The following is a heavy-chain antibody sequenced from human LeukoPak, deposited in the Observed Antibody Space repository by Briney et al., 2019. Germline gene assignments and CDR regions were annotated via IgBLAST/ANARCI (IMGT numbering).Heavy chain of an antibody. J-gene: IGHJ4*02. CDR3: ARSPTRYCSTTNCSPYFDY. CDR1: GGSISSHS. Sequence: PSETLSLTCSVSGGSISSHSWSWIRQPPGKGLEWIGYIFSSGSTDSNPSLKSRVTISVDTSKNQFSLKLSSVTAADTAVYYCARSPTRYCSTTNCSPYFDYWGQGTLVTVSS. CDR2: IFSSGST. D-gene: IGHD2-2*01. V-gene: IGHV4-59*11.